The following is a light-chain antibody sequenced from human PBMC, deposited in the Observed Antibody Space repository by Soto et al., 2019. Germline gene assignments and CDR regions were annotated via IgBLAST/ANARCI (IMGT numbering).Light chain of an antibody. CDR2: DNS. Sequence: HSVLTQPPSVSAAPGQKVAISCSGSSSNIGNNYVSWYQQLPGSAPKLLIHDNSERPSGIPDRFSGSKSGTSATLGITGLQTGDEADYYCGTWDNSLSAVVFGGGTK. J-gene: IGLJ2*01. CDR1: SSNIGNNY. V-gene: IGLV1-51*01. CDR3: GTWDNSLSAVV.